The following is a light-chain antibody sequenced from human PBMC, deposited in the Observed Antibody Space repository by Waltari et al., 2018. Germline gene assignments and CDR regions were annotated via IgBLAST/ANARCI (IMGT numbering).Light chain of an antibody. CDR2: RNN. Sequence: PSASGTPGQRVTISCSGSSSNIGSNFVYWYQQLPGTAPKLLIYRNNQRPSGVPDRFSGSKSGTSASLAISGLRSEDEADYYCAPWDDSLSGPGVFGGGTKLTVL. CDR1: SSNIGSNF. CDR3: APWDDSLSGPGV. V-gene: IGLV1-47*01. J-gene: IGLJ3*02.